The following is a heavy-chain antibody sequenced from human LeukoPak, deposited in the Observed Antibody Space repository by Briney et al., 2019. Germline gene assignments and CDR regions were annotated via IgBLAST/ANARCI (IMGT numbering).Heavy chain of an antibody. CDR3: AYSSSHYYDSSRYYGGYYFDY. CDR2: ISGSGGST. V-gene: IGHV3-23*01. J-gene: IGHJ4*02. CDR1: GFTFSSYG. Sequence: PGGSLRLSCAASGFTFSSYGMSWVRQAPGKGREWVSAISGSGGSTDYADSVKGRFTISRDNSKDTLYLQMNSLRPDYTSVYYCAYSSSHYYDSSRYYGGYYFDYWDQGPLAPVSA. D-gene: IGHD3-22*01.